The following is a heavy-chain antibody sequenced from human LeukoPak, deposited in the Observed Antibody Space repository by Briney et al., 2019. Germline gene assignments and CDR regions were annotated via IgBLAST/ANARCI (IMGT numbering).Heavy chain of an antibody. CDR3: AGRITMVRGVISYYYGMDV. J-gene: IGHJ6*02. D-gene: IGHD3-10*01. Sequence: GGSLRLSCAASGFTFSSYAMSWVRQAPGEGLEWVSAISGSGGSTYYADSVKGRFTISRDNSKNTLYLQMNSLRAEDTAVYYCAGRITMVRGVISYYYGMDVWGQGTTVTVSS. CDR1: GFTFSSYA. CDR2: ISGSGGST. V-gene: IGHV3-23*01.